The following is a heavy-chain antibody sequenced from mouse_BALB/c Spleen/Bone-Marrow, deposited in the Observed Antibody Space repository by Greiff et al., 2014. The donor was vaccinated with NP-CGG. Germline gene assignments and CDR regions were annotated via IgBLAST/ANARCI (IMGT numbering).Heavy chain of an antibody. D-gene: IGHD2-10*01. Sequence: VQLQQSGAELVKPGASVKLSCKASGYTFTSYWMHWVKQRPGQGLEWIGEINPSNGRTNYNEKFKSKATLTVDKSSSTAYTQLSSLTSEDSAVYYCAIGLLGDYWGQGTSVTVSS. V-gene: IGHV1S81*02. CDR1: GYTFTSYW. J-gene: IGHJ4*01. CDR3: AIGLLGDY. CDR2: INPSNGRT.